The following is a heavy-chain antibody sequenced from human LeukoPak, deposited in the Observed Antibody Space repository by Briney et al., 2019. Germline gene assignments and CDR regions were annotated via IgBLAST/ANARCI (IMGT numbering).Heavy chain of an antibody. CDR2: ISSSGSTI. V-gene: IGHV3-11*01. D-gene: IGHD3-10*01. Sequence: TGGSLRLSCAASGFTFSDYYMSWIRQAPGKGLEWVSYISSSGSTIYYADSVKGRFTISRDNAKNSLYLQMDSLRAEDTAVYYCARDPRFGAFDIWGQGTMVTVSS. CDR1: GFTFSDYY. J-gene: IGHJ3*02. CDR3: ARDPRFGAFDI.